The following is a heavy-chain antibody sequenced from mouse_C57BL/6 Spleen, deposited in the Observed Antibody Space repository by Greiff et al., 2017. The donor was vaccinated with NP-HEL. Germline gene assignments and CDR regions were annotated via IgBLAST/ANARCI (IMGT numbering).Heavy chain of an antibody. V-gene: IGHV1-54*01. Sequence: QVQLQQSGAELVRPGTSVKVSCKASGYAFTNYLIEWVKQRPGQGLEWIGVINPGGGGTNYNEKFKGKATLTAAQSSSTAYMQLSSLTSEDSAVYFCARSEGYGGWYFDVWGTGTTVTVSS. D-gene: IGHD2-14*01. CDR2: INPGGGGT. J-gene: IGHJ1*03. CDR1: GYAFTNYL. CDR3: ARSEGYGGWYFDV.